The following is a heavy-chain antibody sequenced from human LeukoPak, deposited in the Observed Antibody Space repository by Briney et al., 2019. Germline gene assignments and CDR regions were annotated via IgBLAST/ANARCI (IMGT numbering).Heavy chain of an antibody. V-gene: IGHV4-34*01. D-gene: IGHD6-19*01. CDR3: ARIKSIAVATKPGFDY. CDR1: GESFSGYY. J-gene: IGHJ4*02. Sequence: SETLSLTCAVYGESFSGYYWSWIRQPPGKGLEWIGEINHSGSTNYNPSLKSRVTISVDTSKNQFSLKLSSVTAADTAVYYCARIKSIAVATKPGFDYWGQGTLVTVSS. CDR2: INHSGST.